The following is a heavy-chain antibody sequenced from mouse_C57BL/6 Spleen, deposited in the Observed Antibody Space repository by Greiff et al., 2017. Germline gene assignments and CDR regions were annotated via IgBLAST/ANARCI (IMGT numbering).Heavy chain of an antibody. J-gene: IGHJ4*01. V-gene: IGHV1-18*01. CDR1: GYTFTDYN. CDR3: ARSAYYSNYYAMDY. Sequence: EVQLQQSGPELVKPGASVKIPCKASGYTFTDYNMDWVKQSHGKSLEWIGDINPNNGGTIYNQKFKGKATLTVDKSSSTAYMELRRLTSEDTAVYYCARSAYYSNYYAMDYWGQGTSVTVSS. D-gene: IGHD2-5*01. CDR2: INPNNGGT.